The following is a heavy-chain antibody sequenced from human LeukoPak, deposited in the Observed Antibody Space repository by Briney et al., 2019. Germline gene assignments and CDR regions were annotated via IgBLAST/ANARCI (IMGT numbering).Heavy chain of an antibody. D-gene: IGHD6-19*01. CDR3: AKAWQWLDPHFDY. CDR1: GFTFSSYG. Sequence: GGSLRLSCAASGFTFSSYGMHWVRQAPGKGLEWVAVISYDGSNKYYADSVKGRFTISRDNSKNTLYLQMNSLRAEDTAVYYCAKAWQWLDPHFDYWGQGTLVTVSS. V-gene: IGHV3-30*18. CDR2: ISYDGSNK. J-gene: IGHJ4*02.